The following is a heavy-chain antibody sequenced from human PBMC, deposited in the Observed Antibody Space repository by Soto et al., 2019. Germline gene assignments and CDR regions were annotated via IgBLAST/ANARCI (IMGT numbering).Heavy chain of an antibody. CDR1: GYTFASYG. CDR3: ARAEMVREDPNGFDP. D-gene: IGHD3-10*01. J-gene: IGHJ5*02. CDR2: ISAYNGNT. V-gene: IGHV1-18*01. Sequence: ASVKVSCKASGYTFASYGISWVRQAPGQGLEWMGWISAYNGNTNDAQKLQGRATMTTDTSTSTAYMELRSLRSDATAVYYCARAEMVREDPNGFDPWGQGTLVTVSS.